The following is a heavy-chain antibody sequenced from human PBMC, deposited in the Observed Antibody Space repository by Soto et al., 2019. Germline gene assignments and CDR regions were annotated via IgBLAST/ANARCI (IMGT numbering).Heavy chain of an antibody. CDR1: GYSFTCYW. J-gene: IGHJ6*02. V-gene: IGHV5-51*01. D-gene: IGHD6-6*01. CDR2: SYPGDTDT. CDR3: ASPTHIIAARRHYGMDV. Sequence: PGESLKISCKGAGYSFTCYWIGWVRQMPGKGLEWMWISYPGDTDTIYSPSFQGQVTISAYKSISTAYLQLSSLKTSDTVMYSLASPTHIIAARRHYGMDVWGQGTTVTVSS.